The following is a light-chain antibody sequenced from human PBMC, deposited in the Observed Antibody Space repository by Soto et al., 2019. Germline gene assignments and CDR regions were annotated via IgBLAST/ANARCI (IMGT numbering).Light chain of an antibody. CDR1: QGISNY. CDR2: GAS. Sequence: DIQMTQSPSSLSASVGDRVTITCRTSQGISNYLAWYQQKPGKVPKLLIYGASTLQPGVPSRFSGSGSGADFTLTIRSLQPEDVAPYYCQKYDGAPRTFGQGTKVDIK. J-gene: IGKJ1*01. CDR3: QKYDGAPRT. V-gene: IGKV1-27*01.